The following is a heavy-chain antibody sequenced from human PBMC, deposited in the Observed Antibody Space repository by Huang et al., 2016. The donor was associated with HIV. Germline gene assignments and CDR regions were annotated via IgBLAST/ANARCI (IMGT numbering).Heavy chain of an antibody. CDR3: AGDSYVSDSIGLDV. J-gene: IGHJ6*04. CDR1: GASIQTGGHS. Sequence: QLQLQESDSGLVKPSQTLSLTCAVSGASIQTGGHSWTWIRQPPGKGLEGIGHIYHNGGSYYSPSLESRVTMSIDRAKNQFSLKLSSVTAADAAVYFCAGDSYVSDSIGLDVWGKGTTVTVSS. V-gene: IGHV4-30-2*01. D-gene: IGHD6-19*01. CDR2: IYHNGGS.